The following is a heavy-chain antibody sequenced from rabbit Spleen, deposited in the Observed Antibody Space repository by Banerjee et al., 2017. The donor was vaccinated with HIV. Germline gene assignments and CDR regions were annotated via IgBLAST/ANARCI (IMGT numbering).Heavy chain of an antibody. Sequence: SFSFNSYMCWVRQAPGKGLEWIACIDAGNSGFTYFASWAKGRFTISKTSSTTVTLQMTSLTAADTATYFCARDSGSSFSSYGMDLWGPGTLVTV. CDR1: SFSFNSY. CDR2: IDAGNSGFT. CDR3: ARDSGSSFSSYGMDL. D-gene: IGHD8-1*01. V-gene: IGHV1S40*01. J-gene: IGHJ6*01.